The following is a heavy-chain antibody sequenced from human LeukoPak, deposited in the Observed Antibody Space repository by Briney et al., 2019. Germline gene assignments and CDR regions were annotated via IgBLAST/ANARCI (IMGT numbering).Heavy chain of an antibody. V-gene: IGHV4-34*01. Sequence: PSETLSLTCAVYGGSFSGYYWSWIRQPPGKGLEWIGEINHSGSTNYNPSLRSRVTTSVDTSKNQFSLKLSSVTAADTAVYYCARRVRTRRSQAYYYYMDVWGKGTTVTISS. D-gene: IGHD1-1*01. CDR1: GGSFSGYY. CDR2: INHSGST. CDR3: ARRVRTRRSQAYYYYMDV. J-gene: IGHJ6*03.